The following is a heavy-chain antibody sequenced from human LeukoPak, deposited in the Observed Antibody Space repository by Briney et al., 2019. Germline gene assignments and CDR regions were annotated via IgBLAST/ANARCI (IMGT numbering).Heavy chain of an antibody. D-gene: IGHD1-26*01. CDR3: AKGGKWDVTPFDY. CDR1: GFTFTSYS. J-gene: IGHJ4*02. CDR2: ISGGGGST. V-gene: IGHV3-23*01. Sequence: GGSLRLSCAASGFTFTSYSMNWVRQAPEKGLEWVSTISGGGGSTYYADSVKGRFTISRDNPKNTLYLQVNSLRAEDTAVYYCAKGGKWDVTPFDYWGQGTLVTVSS.